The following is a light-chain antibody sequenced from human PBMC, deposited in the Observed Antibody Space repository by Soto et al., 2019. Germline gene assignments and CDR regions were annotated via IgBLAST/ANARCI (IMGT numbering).Light chain of an antibody. CDR2: KAS. V-gene: IGKV1-5*03. Sequence: IQRTQSPSTLSSSVGDRVTLTCRASQSISSWLAWYQQKPGKAPKRLIYKASSLESGVPSRFSGRGSGTEFTLTISSLQPDDFATYYCQQYNSYSFGPGTKVDIK. CDR1: QSISSW. J-gene: IGKJ3*01. CDR3: QQYNSYS.